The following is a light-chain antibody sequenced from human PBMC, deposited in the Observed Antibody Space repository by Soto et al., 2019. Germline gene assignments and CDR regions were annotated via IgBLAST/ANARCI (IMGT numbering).Light chain of an antibody. Sequence: DIQLTQSPSFLSASIGDRVTITCRASQGISSYLAWYQQKPGKAPKLLISAASTLQSGVPSRFSGSGSGTEFTLTISSLQPEDCATYYCQQFNSYPLTFGGGSKVEIK. J-gene: IGKJ4*01. V-gene: IGKV1-9*01. CDR2: AAS. CDR1: QGISSY. CDR3: QQFNSYPLT.